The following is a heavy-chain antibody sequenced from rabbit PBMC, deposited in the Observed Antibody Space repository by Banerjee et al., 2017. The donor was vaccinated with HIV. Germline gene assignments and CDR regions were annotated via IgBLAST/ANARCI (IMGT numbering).Heavy chain of an antibody. V-gene: IGHV1S40*01. CDR1: GFDLSSYYY. Sequence: LTLTCKASGFDLSSYYYMCWVRQAPGKGLELIACIYASSTGTTYYASWAKGRFTISKTSSTTVTLQMTSLTAADTATYFCAREDSTTGYAFNLWGPGTLVTVS. D-gene: IGHD1-1*01. J-gene: IGHJ4*01. CDR3: AREDSTTGYAFNL. CDR2: IYASSTGTT.